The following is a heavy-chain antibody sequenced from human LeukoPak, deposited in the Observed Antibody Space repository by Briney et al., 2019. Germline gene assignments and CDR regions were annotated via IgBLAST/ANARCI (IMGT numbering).Heavy chain of an antibody. CDR1: GGSISSGSYY. Sequence: PSQTLSLTCTVSGGSISSGSYYWSWIRQPAGKGLEWIGRIYTSGSTNYNPSLKSRVTISVDTSKNQFSLKLSSVTAADTAVYYCARGAYSIGGAYYFDYWGQGTLVTVSS. J-gene: IGHJ4*02. CDR3: ARGAYSIGGAYYFDY. V-gene: IGHV4-61*02. CDR2: IYTSGST. D-gene: IGHD4-11*01.